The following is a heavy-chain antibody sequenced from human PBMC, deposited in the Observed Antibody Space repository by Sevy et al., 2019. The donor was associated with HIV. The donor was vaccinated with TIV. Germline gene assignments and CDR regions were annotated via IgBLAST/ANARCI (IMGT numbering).Heavy chain of an antibody. CDR1: GFTFSGYT. CDR2: ISSTSSYI. V-gene: IGHV3-21*03. Sequence: GGSLRLSCTAAGFTFSGYTMNWVRQAPGKGLEWISSISSTSSYIEYADSVKGRFTISRDNAKNQLYLQMNSLTAEDTAVYFCVRATYISGSDYFDYWGQGTLVTVSS. J-gene: IGHJ4*02. D-gene: IGHD5-18*01. CDR3: VRATYISGSDYFDY.